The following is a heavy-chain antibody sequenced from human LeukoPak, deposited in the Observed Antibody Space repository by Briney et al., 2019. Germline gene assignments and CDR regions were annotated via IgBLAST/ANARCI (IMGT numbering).Heavy chain of an antibody. V-gene: IGHV4-59*01. CDR3: ARDRTYYDFWSGYYYYYMDV. CDR2: IYYSGST. D-gene: IGHD3-3*01. J-gene: IGHJ6*03. CDR1: GGSISSYY. Sequence: PSETLSLTCTVSGGSISSYYWSWIRQPPGKGLEWIGYIYYSGSTNYNPSLKSRVTISVDTSKNQFSLKLSSVTAADTAVYYCARDRTYYDFWSGYYYYYMDVWGKGTTVTVSS.